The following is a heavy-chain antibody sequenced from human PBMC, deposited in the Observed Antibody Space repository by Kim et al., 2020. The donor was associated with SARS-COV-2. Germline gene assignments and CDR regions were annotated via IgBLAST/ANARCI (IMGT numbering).Heavy chain of an antibody. Sequence: GGSLRLSCAASGFTFTNYKIHWVRQAPGKGLEWVSYIPSGGNTIYYADSVKGRFTISRDNAKNSVYLQMDSLRAEDTALYYCAREGSSGYHFDCWGQGALVTVPS. V-gene: IGHV3-48*03. D-gene: IGHD3-22*01. CDR2: IPSGGNTI. CDR3: AREGSSGYHFDC. J-gene: IGHJ4*02. CDR1: GFTFTNYK.